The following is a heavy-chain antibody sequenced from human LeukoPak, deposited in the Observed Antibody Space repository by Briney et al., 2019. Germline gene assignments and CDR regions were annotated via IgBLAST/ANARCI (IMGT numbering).Heavy chain of an antibody. Sequence: GGSLRLSCAASGFTFSSYDMHWVRQATGKGLEWVSSIDITGDTYYPGSMKGRFTISRENAKNSLYLQMNSLRAGDTAVYYCARAHDSSGFDYWGQGILVTVSS. CDR2: IDITGDT. J-gene: IGHJ4*02. CDR3: ARAHDSSGFDY. D-gene: IGHD3-22*01. CDR1: GFTFSSYD. V-gene: IGHV3-13*01.